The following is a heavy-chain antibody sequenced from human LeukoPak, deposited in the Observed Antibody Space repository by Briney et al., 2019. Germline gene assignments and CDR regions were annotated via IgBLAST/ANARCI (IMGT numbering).Heavy chain of an antibody. Sequence: SETLSLTCTVSGGSISSSSYYWGWIRQPPGKGLEWIESIYYSGSTYYNPSLKSRVTISVDTSKNHFSLKLTSVTAADTAVYYCARGRRISVAGLFDHWGQGTLVTVSS. CDR1: GGSISSSSYY. CDR2: IYYSGST. V-gene: IGHV4-39*07. D-gene: IGHD6-19*01. J-gene: IGHJ4*02. CDR3: ARGRRISVAGLFDH.